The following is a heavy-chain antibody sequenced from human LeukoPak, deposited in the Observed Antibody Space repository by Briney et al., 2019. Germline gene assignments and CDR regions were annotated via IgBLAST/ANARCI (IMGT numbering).Heavy chain of an antibody. J-gene: IGHJ4*02. D-gene: IGHD3-10*01. CDR2: IKQDGSEK. V-gene: IGHV3-7*03. CDR1: GFTFSSYW. CDR3: ARGEYYGSGTREFDY. Sequence: GGSLRLSCAASGFTFSSYWMSWVRQAPGKGLEWVANIKQDGSEKYYVASVKGRFTISRDNAENSLYLQMDSLGAEDTAVYYCARGEYYGSGTREFDYWGQGTLVTVPS.